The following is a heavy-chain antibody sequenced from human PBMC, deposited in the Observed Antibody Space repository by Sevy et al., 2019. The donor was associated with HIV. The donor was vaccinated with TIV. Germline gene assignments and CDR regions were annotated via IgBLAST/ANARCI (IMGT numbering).Heavy chain of an antibody. CDR2: IKQDGSEE. CDR1: GFTFSSFW. D-gene: IGHD4-17*01. V-gene: IGHV3-7*03. J-gene: IGHJ2*01. CDR3: ASHYGGNSNWYFDL. Sequence: GGSLRLSCAASGFTFSSFWMSWVRQAPGMGLEWVTNIKQDGSEECYVDSVKGRFTISRDNAKNSLYLQMNSLRVEDTAVYYCASHYGGNSNWYFDLWGRGTLVTVSS.